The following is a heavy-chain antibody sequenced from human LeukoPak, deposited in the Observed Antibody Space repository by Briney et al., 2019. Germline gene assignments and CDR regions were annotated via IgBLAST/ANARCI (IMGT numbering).Heavy chain of an antibody. J-gene: IGHJ6*04. CDR3: ARTWIKGMDV. CDR2: IYYSGST. Sequence: SETLSLTCNVSGGSVSSTSYCWGWIRQPPGKGLEWIASIYYSGSTYYNPSPKGRVTISVDTSKNQFSLKLSSVTAADTAVYYCARTWIKGMDVWGRGATVTVSS. V-gene: IGHV4-39*07. CDR1: GGSVSSTSYC. D-gene: IGHD5-12*01.